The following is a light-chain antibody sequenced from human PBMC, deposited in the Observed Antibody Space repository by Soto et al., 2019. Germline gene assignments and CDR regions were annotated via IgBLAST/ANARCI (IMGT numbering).Light chain of an antibody. J-gene: IGLJ2*01. CDR1: SSDVGGYNH. V-gene: IGLV2-14*03. CDR3: SSYTSVSSLV. CDR2: DVS. Sequence: QSVLTQPASVSGSPGQAIAISCTGTSSDVGGYNHVSWYQQYPGKAPKLMIYDVSNRPSGVSNRFSGSKSGNTASLTISGLQAEDEADYYCSSYTSVSSLVFGGGTKLTVL.